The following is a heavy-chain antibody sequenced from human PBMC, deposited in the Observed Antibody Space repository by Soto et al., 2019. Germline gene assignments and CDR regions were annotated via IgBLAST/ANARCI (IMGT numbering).Heavy chain of an antibody. J-gene: IGHJ4*02. CDR1: GFTFSSYA. V-gene: IGHV3-23*01. Sequence: PGGSLRLSCAASGFTFSSYAMSWVRQAPGKGLEWVSAISGSGGSTYYADSVKGRFTISRDNSKNTLYLQMNSLRAEDTAVYYCAKDVDTAMVSVWYFDDWGQGTRVTVAS. CDR2: ISGSGGST. CDR3: AKDVDTAMVSVWYFDD. D-gene: IGHD5-18*01.